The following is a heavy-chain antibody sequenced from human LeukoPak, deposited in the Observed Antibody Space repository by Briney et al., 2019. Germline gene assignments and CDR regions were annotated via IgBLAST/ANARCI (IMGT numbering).Heavy chain of an antibody. CDR3: ARDFNYDRGRTRWGYFDY. Sequence: PGGSLRLSCAASGFTFSSYAVHWVRQAPGKGLEWMAVISYDGSNKYYADSVKGRFTISRDNSKNTLYLQMNSLRAEDTAVYYCARDFNYDRGRTRWGYFDYWGQGTLVTVSS. V-gene: IGHV3-30*14. D-gene: IGHD3-22*01. CDR2: ISYDGSNK. CDR1: GFTFSSYA. J-gene: IGHJ4*02.